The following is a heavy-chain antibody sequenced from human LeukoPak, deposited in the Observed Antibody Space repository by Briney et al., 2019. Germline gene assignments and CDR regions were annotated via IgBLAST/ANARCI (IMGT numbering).Heavy chain of an antibody. CDR1: GFTFDVYA. D-gene: IGHD6-13*01. CDR2: ISWNSGSI. CDR3: AKDKRMGIAAAGLFDY. V-gene: IGHV3-9*01. Sequence: TGGSLRLFCAASGFTFDVYAMHWVRQAPGKGLEGVSGISWNSGSIGYADSVQGRFTIAKDNAKNSLYLQMNSLRAEDTALYYCAKDKRMGIAAAGLFDYWGQGTLVTVSS. J-gene: IGHJ4*02.